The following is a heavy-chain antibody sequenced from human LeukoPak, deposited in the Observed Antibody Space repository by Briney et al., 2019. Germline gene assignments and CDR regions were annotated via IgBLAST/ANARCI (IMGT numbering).Heavy chain of an antibody. V-gene: IGHV3-49*03. J-gene: IGHJ4*02. CDR2: IRSKSYGGTT. Sequence: PGGSLRLSCTASGFTFGDYAMSWFRQAPGKGLEWVGFIRSKSYGGTTEYAASVKGRFTISRDDSKSIAYLQMNSLKTEDTAVYYCTRDRHYYDSSGYPRRYFDYWGQGTLVTVSS. CDR1: GFTFGDYA. CDR3: TRDRHYYDSSGYPRRYFDY. D-gene: IGHD3-22*01.